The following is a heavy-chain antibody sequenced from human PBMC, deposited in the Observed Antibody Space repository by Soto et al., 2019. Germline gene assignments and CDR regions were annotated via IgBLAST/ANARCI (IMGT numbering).Heavy chain of an antibody. CDR3: AGSVVVVAASRWWDWCDP. CDR1: GYTFTSYG. V-gene: IGHV1-18*01. D-gene: IGHD2-15*01. J-gene: IGHJ5*02. Sequence: QVQLVQSGAEVKKPGASVKVSCKASGYTFTSYGISWVRQAPGQGLEWMGWISAYNGNTNYAQKLQGRVTMTSDTSPSTACMELRSLGSDVTAVYYCAGSVVVVAASRWWDWCDPGGQGTLVTVSS. CDR2: ISAYNGNT.